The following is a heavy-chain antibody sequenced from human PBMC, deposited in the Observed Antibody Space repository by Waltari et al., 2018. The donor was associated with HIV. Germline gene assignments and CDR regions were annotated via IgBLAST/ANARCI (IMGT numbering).Heavy chain of an antibody. CDR1: GYSFTSYW. V-gene: IGHV5-51*03. D-gene: IGHD2-8*02. CDR2: VYPADSDT. J-gene: IGHJ3*01. Sequence: EVQLVQSGAEVKKPGDSLKISCQASGYSFTSYWVGWVRQTPETGLEWMGIVYPADSDTTSNSAFRGQVTISVDTSISVAYLQWASLKASDSGIYFCARRLVGADAFELWGQGTVVSVSS. CDR3: ARRLVGADAFEL.